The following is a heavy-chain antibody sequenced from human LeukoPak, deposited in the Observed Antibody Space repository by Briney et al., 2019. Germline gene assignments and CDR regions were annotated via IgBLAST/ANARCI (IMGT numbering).Heavy chain of an antibody. CDR2: ISSSTSYI. V-gene: IGHV3-21*01. CDR1: GFTFSSYS. D-gene: IGHD1-26*01. J-gene: IGHJ4*02. CDR3: VRDLYSGTYYYFDF. Sequence: GGSLRLSCAASGFTFSSYSMNWVRQAPGKWLEWVSSISSSTSYIYYADSVKGRFTISRDNAKNSMYLQMNSLRAEDTALYYCVRDLYSGTYYYFDFWGQGALVTVSS.